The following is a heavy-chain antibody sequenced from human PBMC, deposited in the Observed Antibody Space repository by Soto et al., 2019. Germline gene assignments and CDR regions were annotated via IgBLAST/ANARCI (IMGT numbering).Heavy chain of an antibody. J-gene: IGHJ4*02. CDR3: ARVRYSSSWYGIAYYFDY. V-gene: IGHV3-11*01. CDR2: ISSSGSTI. D-gene: IGHD6-13*01. Sequence: PGGSLRLSCAASGFTFSDYYMSWIRQAPGKGLEWVSYISSSGSTIYYADSVKGRFTISRDNAKNSLYLQMNSLRAEDTAVYYCARVRYSSSWYGIAYYFDYWGQGTLVTVSS. CDR1: GFTFSDYY.